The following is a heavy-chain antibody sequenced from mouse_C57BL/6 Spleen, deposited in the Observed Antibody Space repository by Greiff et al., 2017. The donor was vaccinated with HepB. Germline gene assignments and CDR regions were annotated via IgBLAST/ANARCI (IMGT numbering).Heavy chain of an antibody. CDR3: ARDDLIYYYGPYAMDY. CDR2: ISGGGGNT. Sequence: EVKVVESGGGLVKPGGSLKLSCAASGFTFSSYTMSWVRQTPEKRLEWVATISGGGGNTYYPDSVKGRFTISRDNAKNTLYLQMSSLRSEDTALYYCARDDLIYYYGPYAMDYWGQGTSVTVSS. V-gene: IGHV5-9*01. J-gene: IGHJ4*01. D-gene: IGHD1-1*01. CDR1: GFTFSSYT.